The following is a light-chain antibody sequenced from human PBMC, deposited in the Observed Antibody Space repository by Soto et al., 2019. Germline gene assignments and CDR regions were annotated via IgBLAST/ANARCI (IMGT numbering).Light chain of an antibody. J-gene: IGKJ5*01. CDR1: QTVSRN. V-gene: IGKV3-15*01. Sequence: EVVMTQSPATLSVSPCERATLSCRASQTVSRNLAWYQQRPGQAPRLLIYDISNRAAGVPARFSGSGSETEFTLTIRSLQSEDFAVYYCQQYNNWPPITFGQGTRLEIK. CDR3: QQYNNWPPIT. CDR2: DIS.